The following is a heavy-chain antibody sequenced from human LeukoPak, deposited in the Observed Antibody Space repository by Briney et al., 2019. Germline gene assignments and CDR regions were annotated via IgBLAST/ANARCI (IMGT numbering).Heavy chain of an antibody. V-gene: IGHV3-30*04. J-gene: IGHJ5*02. Sequence: PRGSPRLSCAQSVLTLSSYAVHLVRQAPGKGLEWVAVISYDGSNKYYADSVKGRFTISRDNSKNTLYLQMNSLRAEDTAVYVSASGKYTYCHHWFDPWGQGTLVTVSS. D-gene: IGHD2-15*01. CDR2: ISYDGSNK. CDR3: ASGKYTYCHHWFDP. CDR1: VLTLSSYA.